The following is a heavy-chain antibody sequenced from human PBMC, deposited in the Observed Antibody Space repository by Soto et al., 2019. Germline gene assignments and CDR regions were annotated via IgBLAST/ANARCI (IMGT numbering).Heavy chain of an antibody. Sequence: SETLSLTCTVSGGSISSYYWSWIRQPPGKGLEWIGYIYYSGSTNYNPSLKSRVTISVDRSKNQFSLKLSSVTAADTAVYYCERRYGGNFDYWGQGALVTVSS. D-gene: IGHD1-26*01. CDR2: IYYSGST. CDR3: ERRYGGNFDY. J-gene: IGHJ4*02. V-gene: IGHV4-59*01. CDR1: GGSISSYY.